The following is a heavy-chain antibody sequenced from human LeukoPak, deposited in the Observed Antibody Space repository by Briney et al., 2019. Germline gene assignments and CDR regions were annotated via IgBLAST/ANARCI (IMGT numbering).Heavy chain of an antibody. J-gene: IGHJ4*02. CDR3: ARDGIQPRDYYFDY. Sequence: VASVKVSCKASGGTFSSYAISWVRQAPGQGLEWMGRIIPILGIANYAQKFQGRVTITADKSTSTAYMELSSLRSEDTAVYYCARDGIQPRDYYFDYWGQGTLVTVSS. CDR2: IIPILGIA. V-gene: IGHV1-69*04. D-gene: IGHD5-18*01. CDR1: GGTFSSYA.